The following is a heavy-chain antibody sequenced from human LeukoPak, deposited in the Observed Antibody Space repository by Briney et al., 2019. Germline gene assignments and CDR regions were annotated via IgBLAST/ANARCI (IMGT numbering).Heavy chain of an antibody. CDR2: IYHSGST. J-gene: IGHJ6*03. D-gene: IGHD4-17*01. V-gene: IGHV4-38-2*02. Sequence: SETLSLTRTVSGYSTSSGYYWGWIRQPPGKGLEWIGSIYHSGSTYYNPSLKSRVTISVDTSKNQFSLKLSSVTAADTAVYYCARAQPTVTYYYYYMDVWGKGTTVTISS. CDR1: GYSTSSGYY. CDR3: ARAQPTVTYYYYYMDV.